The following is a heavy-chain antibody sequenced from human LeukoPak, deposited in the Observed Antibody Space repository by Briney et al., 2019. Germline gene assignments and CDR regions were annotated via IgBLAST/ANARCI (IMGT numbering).Heavy chain of an antibody. CDR3: ATTSSSWYDPFDY. CDR2: INSDGSST. D-gene: IGHD6-13*01. Sequence: PGGSLRLSCAASGFTFSSYWMHWVRQAPGKGLVWVSRINSDGSSTSYADSVKGRFTISRDNAKNTLYLQMNSLRAEYTAVYYCATTSSSWYDPFDYWGQGTLVTVSS. CDR1: GFTFSSYW. J-gene: IGHJ4*02. V-gene: IGHV3-74*01.